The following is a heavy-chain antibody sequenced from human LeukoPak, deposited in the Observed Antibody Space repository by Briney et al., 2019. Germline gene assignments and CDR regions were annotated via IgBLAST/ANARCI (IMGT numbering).Heavy chain of an antibody. CDR1: GFTFSSYG. D-gene: IGHD1-26*01. Sequence: GRSLRLSCAASGFTFSSYGMHWVRQTPGKGLEWVAIISYDGIKKYYADSVKGRFTISRDNSKNTLYLQMNSLRAEDTAVYYCAKDLLSGSYQYYFDSWGQGTLVTVSS. V-gene: IGHV3-30*18. CDR2: ISYDGIKK. CDR3: AKDLLSGSYQYYFDS. J-gene: IGHJ4*02.